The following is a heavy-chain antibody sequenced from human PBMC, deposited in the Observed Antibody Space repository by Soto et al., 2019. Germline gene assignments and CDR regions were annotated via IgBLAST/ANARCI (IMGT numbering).Heavy chain of an antibody. Sequence: GSLRLSCAASGFTFSSYAMHWVRQAPGKGLEWVAVISYDGSNKYYADSVKGRFTISRDNSKNTLYLQMNSLRAEDTSVYYCARDIVVVPAANFYYYYGMDVWGQGTTVNVSS. CDR3: ARDIVVVPAANFYYYYGMDV. V-gene: IGHV3-30*04. D-gene: IGHD2-2*01. CDR2: ISYDGSNK. CDR1: GFTFSSYA. J-gene: IGHJ6*02.